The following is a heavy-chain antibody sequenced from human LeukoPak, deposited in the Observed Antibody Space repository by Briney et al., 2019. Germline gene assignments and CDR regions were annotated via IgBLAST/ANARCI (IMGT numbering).Heavy chain of an antibody. Sequence: PSDTLSLTCTVSGRSLSSSSYYWGWIRQPPGEGLEWIGGIYYSGSSYYNPSLKSRVTISVDTSKNQFSLKLSSVTAADTAVYYCAREITWHMDVWGKGTTVTVSS. CDR1: GRSLSSSSYY. CDR3: AREITWHMDV. V-gene: IGHV4-39*07. J-gene: IGHJ6*03. D-gene: IGHD1-14*01. CDR2: IYYSGSS.